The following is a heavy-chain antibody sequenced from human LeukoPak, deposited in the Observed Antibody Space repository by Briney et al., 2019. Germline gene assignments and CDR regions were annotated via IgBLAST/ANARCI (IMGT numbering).Heavy chain of an antibody. Sequence: GGSLRLSCAASGFTFSSYGMTWVRQAPGMGLEWVSVISGSGSSISYADSVKGRFTISRDNSKNTLYLQMNSLRAEDTAVYYCARDYPPEYSSGWSHTFDYWGQGTLVTVSS. CDR3: ARDYPPEYSSGWSHTFDY. J-gene: IGHJ4*02. CDR2: ISGSGSSI. D-gene: IGHD6-19*01. V-gene: IGHV3-23*01. CDR1: GFTFSSYG.